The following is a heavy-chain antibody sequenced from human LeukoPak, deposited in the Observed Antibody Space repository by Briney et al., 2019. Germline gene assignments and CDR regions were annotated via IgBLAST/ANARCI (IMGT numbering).Heavy chain of an antibody. CDR2: INPRGDYT. D-gene: IGHD2-21*02. V-gene: IGHV1-46*01. CDR1: GYTFTSYY. Sequence: ASVKVSCKPFGYTFTSYYIHWVRQAPGQGLEWMGIINPRGDYTTYAQNFQGRVTMTRDTSTSTIYMELRSLRSEDTAVYYCARSGYLVVTAYDAFDIWGQGTMATVSS. J-gene: IGHJ3*02. CDR3: ARSGYLVVTAYDAFDI.